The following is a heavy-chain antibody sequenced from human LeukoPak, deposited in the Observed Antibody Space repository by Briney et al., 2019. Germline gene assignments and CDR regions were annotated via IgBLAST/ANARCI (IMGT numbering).Heavy chain of an antibody. CDR3: ARRVLAQICSGGSCGNKNWLDP. Sequence: SETLSLTCSVSGGSISSYHWSWIRQPPGKGLEWIGCIYYSGSTYYNPSLKSRVTISVDTSKNQFSLKLSSVTAADTAVYYCARRVLAQICSGGSCGNKNWLDPWGQGTLVTVSS. CDR2: IYYSGST. V-gene: IGHV4-59*01. J-gene: IGHJ5*02. D-gene: IGHD2-15*01. CDR1: GGSISSYH.